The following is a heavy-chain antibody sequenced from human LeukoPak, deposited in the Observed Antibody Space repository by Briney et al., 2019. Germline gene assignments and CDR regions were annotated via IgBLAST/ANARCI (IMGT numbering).Heavy chain of an antibody. CDR2: INSDGSST. V-gene: IGHV3-74*01. CDR1: GFIFSSFW. Sequence: GGSLRLSCAASGFIFSSFWMHWVRQAPGKGLVWVSRINSDGSSTIYADSVKGRFTVSRDNAKNTLYLQMNSLRAEDTAVYYCTRGYYRVDFWGQGTLVTVSS. J-gene: IGHJ4*02. CDR3: TRGYYRVDF. D-gene: IGHD2-15*01.